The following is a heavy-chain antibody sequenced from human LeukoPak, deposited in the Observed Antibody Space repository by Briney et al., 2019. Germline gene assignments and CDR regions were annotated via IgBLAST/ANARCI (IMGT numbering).Heavy chain of an antibody. CDR1: IFSFDMYG. CDR2: ISGSGRNK. J-gene: IGHJ4*02. Sequence: GGSLRLSCEASIFSFDMYGISWIRQAPGKGLEWISTISGSGRNKHYADSVKGRFTISRDNSKNTLYLQMNSLRAEDTAVYYCAKDQPGGGDMDYWGQGTLVTVSS. CDR3: AKDQPGGGDMDY. D-gene: IGHD2-21*02. V-gene: IGHV3-23*01.